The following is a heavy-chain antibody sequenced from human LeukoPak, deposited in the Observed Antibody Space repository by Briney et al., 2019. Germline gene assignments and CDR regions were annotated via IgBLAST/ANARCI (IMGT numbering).Heavy chain of an antibody. CDR1: GGSISSYY. D-gene: IGHD3-22*01. CDR2: IYYSVST. J-gene: IGHJ6*03. V-gene: IGHV4-59*01. Sequence: SETLSLTCTVSGGSISSYYWSWIRQPPGKGLEWVGYIYYSVSTNYNPSPQRRVTISVDTSKNQFSLKLSSVTAADTAVYYCARAAADKSYYDSSGYYGHYYYYYMDVWGKGTTVTVSS. CDR3: ARAAADKSYYDSSGYYGHYYYYYMDV.